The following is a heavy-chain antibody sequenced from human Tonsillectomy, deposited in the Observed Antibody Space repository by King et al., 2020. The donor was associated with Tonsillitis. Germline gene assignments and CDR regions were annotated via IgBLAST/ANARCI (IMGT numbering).Heavy chain of an antibody. Sequence: VQLVESGSELKKPGASVKVSCKASGYTFTSYAMNWVRQAPGQGLEWMGWINTNTGNPTYAQGFTGRFVFSLDTSVRTAYLQISSLKAEDTAVYYCAKDGRPTYYYDSSGSTPFDYWGQGTLVTVSS. CDR1: GYTFTSYA. V-gene: IGHV7-4-1*02. CDR3: AKDGRPTYYYDSSGSTPFDY. D-gene: IGHD3-22*01. J-gene: IGHJ4*02. CDR2: INTNTGNP.